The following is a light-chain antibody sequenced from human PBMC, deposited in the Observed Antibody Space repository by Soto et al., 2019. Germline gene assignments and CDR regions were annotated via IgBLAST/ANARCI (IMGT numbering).Light chain of an antibody. V-gene: IGKV3-20*01. CDR2: GAS. Sequence: ENLLTQSPGTLYLSPGERATLSCRASQSVNSRYLAWYQQKPGQAPRLFIYGASNRATGIPDRFSGSGSGTDLTLTISRLEPEDFAVYYCQHYGNSPFTFGPGTKVEIK. CDR1: QSVNSRY. CDR3: QHYGNSPFT. J-gene: IGKJ3*01.